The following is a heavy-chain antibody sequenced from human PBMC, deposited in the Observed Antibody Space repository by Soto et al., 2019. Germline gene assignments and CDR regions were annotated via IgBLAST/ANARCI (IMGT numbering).Heavy chain of an antibody. Sequence: PGESLKISCNASGYRFSTYWIGWVRQRPGKGPEWMAIIYPGDSDTRENPSFQGQVTISADKSSNTVHLQWRSLKASDTAIYYCARLGGIVDTGTWIQWGQGTMVTVSS. J-gene: IGHJ4*02. CDR2: IYPGDSDT. CDR3: ARLGGIVDTGTWIQ. D-gene: IGHD1-26*01. V-gene: IGHV5-51*01. CDR1: GYRFSTYW.